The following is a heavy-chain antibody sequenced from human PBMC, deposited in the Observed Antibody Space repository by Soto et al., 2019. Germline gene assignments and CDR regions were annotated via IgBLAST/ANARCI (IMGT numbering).Heavy chain of an antibody. D-gene: IGHD1-26*01. V-gene: IGHV3-9*01. CDR2: ISWNSGSI. CDR1: GFMFDDYA. CDR3: AKDRSGPTRGAFDI. J-gene: IGHJ3*02. Sequence: GGSLRLSCAASGFMFDDYAMYWVRRAPGKGLEWVSGISWNSGSIAYADSVKGRFTISRDNAKNSLYLQMNSLRVEDTALYYCAKDRSGPTRGAFDIWGQGTMVTVSS.